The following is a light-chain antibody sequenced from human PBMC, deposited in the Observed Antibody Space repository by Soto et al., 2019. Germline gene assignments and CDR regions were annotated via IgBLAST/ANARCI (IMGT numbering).Light chain of an antibody. CDR2: GAS. CDR3: QQYGSSSWT. CDR1: QSFSSS. Sequence: EIVVTQSPATLSVSPGERVTLSCRAGQSFSSSLAWYQQRPGQAPRLLIYGASSRATGIPDRFSGSGSGTDFTLTISRLEPEDFAVYYCQQYGSSSWTFGQGTKVDIK. V-gene: IGKV3-20*01. J-gene: IGKJ1*01.